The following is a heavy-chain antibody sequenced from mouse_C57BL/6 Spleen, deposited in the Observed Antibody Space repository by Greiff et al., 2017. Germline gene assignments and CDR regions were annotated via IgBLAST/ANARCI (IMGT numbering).Heavy chain of an antibody. D-gene: IGHD1-1*01. CDR2: INPGSGGT. V-gene: IGHV1-54*01. CDR1: GYAFTNYL. Sequence: VQLQQSGAELVRPGTSVKVSCKASGYAFTNYLIEWVKQRPGQGLEWIGVINPGSGGTKYNEKFKGKATLTADKSSSTAYMQLSSLTSEDSAVYFCARERGDYDGAWFAYWGQGTLVTVSA. J-gene: IGHJ3*01. CDR3: ARERGDYDGAWFAY.